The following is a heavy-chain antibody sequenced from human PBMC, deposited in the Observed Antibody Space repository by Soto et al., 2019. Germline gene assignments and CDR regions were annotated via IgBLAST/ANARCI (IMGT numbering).Heavy chain of an antibody. CDR2: TVAISEST. J-gene: IGHJ4*02. CDR1: GYTFSTYG. D-gene: IGHD3-10*01. Sequence: QVQLVQSETEVAEPGASVRLSCKTSGYTFSTYGLSWVRQAPGQGLEWMGWTVAISESTIYAQKFQGRVTVTTDRSTHTGYLELSRLTADDTALYYCARVAGYGSGSRHFDNWGQGTLVTVSS. V-gene: IGHV1-18*01. CDR3: ARVAGYGSGSRHFDN.